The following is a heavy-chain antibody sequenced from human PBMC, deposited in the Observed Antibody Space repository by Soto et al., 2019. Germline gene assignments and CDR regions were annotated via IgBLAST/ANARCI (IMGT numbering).Heavy chain of an antibody. D-gene: IGHD3-10*01. J-gene: IGHJ4*02. CDR2: TRNKANSYTT. V-gene: IGHV3-72*01. CDR1: GFTFSDHY. Sequence: EVQLVESGGGLVQPGGSLRLSCAASGFTFSDHYMDWVRQAPGKGLEWVGRTRNKANSYTTEYAASVKGRFTISRDDSKNSLYLQMNSLKSEDTAVYYFARGRLLWFGELDYWGQGTLVTVSS. CDR3: ARGRLLWFGELDY.